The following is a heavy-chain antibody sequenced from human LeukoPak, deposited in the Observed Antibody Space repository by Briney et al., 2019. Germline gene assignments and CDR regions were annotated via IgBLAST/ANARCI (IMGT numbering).Heavy chain of an antibody. CDR2: ISSDGTTT. CDR1: GFIFRSYW. J-gene: IGHJ3*02. CDR3: AKTVTGSRNAFDM. Sequence: GGSLRLSCAASGFIFRSYWMSWVRQAPGKGLEWVSRISSDGTTTNYADSVKGRFTISRDNAKNTLHLQMNSLRGEDTAVYYCAKTVTGSRNAFDMWGQGTMVTVSS. D-gene: IGHD4-11*01. V-gene: IGHV3-74*01.